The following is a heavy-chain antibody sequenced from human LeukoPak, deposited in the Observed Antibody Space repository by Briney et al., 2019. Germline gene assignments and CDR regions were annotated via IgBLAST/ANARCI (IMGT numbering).Heavy chain of an antibody. J-gene: IGHJ4*02. CDR2: MNPNSGNT. CDR3: AISGNYFRPFDY. CDR1: GYTFTSYD. Sequence: GASVKVSCKASGYTFTSYDINWVRQATGQGLEWMGWMNPNSGNTGYAQKFQGRVTMTRNTSISTAYMELSSLRSEDTAVFYCAISGNYFRPFDYWGQGTLVSVSS. D-gene: IGHD1-26*01. V-gene: IGHV1-8*01.